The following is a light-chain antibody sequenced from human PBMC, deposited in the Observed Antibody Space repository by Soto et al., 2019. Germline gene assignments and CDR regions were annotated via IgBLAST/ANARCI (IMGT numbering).Light chain of an antibody. CDR2: GAS. V-gene: IGKV3-15*01. J-gene: IGKJ1*01. Sequence: IVMSQSASTVSVSPGERATLSCRASQSVSSNLAWYQQKPGQAPRLLIYGASTRATGIPARFSGSGSGTEFTLTISSLQSEDFAVYYCQQYNNLPRRFGQGTKV. CDR1: QSVSSN. CDR3: QQYNNLPRR.